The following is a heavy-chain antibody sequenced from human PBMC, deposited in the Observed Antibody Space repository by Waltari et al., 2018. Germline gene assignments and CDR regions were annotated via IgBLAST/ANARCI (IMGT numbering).Heavy chain of an antibody. CDR2: SNPNSGGT. Sequence: QVQLVQSGAEVKKPGASVKVSCKASGYTFTGYYMHWVRQAPGQGLEWMGWSNPNSGGTNYAQKLQGRVTMTRDTSISTAYMELSRLRSDDTAVYYCARPRKVATTRGWFDPWGQGTLVTVSS. J-gene: IGHJ5*02. CDR1: GYTFTGYY. V-gene: IGHV1-2*02. D-gene: IGHD5-12*01. CDR3: ARPRKVATTRGWFDP.